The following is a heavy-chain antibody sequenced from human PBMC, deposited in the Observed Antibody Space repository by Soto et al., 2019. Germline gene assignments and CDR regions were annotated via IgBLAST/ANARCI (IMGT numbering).Heavy chain of an antibody. CDR2: ISYDGSNK. CDR1: GFTFSSYA. J-gene: IGHJ6*02. V-gene: IGHV3-30-3*01. Sequence: PGGSLRLSCAASGFTFSSYAMHWVRQAPGKGLEWVAVISYDGSNKYYADSVKGRFTISRDNSKNTLYLQMNSLRAEDTAVYYCARDWPFMVRGVQVHVNYYYYYGMDVWGQGTTVTVSS. D-gene: IGHD3-10*01. CDR3: ARDWPFMVRGVQVHVNYYYYYGMDV.